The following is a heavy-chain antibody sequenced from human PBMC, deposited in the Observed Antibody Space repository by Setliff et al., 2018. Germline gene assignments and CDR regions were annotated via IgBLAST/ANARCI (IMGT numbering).Heavy chain of an antibody. D-gene: IGHD1-26*01. CDR3: ARDLLGSQGRTFDL. CDR2: INPNTGGT. J-gene: IGHJ4*02. CDR1: GYTLSRHY. Sequence: ASVKVSCKATGYTLSRHYMHWIRQAPGQGPEWMGCINPNTGGTRFAQKFQFGVTMTADKAITTAYMELTRLTSDDTAMYYCARDLLGSQGRTFDLWGQGTLVTVSS. V-gene: IGHV1-2*02.